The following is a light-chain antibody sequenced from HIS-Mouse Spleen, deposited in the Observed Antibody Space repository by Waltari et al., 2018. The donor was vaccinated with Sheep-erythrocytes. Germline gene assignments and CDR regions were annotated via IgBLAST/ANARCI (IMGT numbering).Light chain of an antibody. J-gene: IGLJ3*02. CDR2: DVS. Sequence: QSALTQPRSVSGSPGQSVTISCTGTSSDVGGYNYVSWYQQHPGKAPKLMIYDVSKRPSGVPDRLSGSKSVNTASLTMSGLQAEDEADYYCCSYAGSYTFWVFGGGTKLTVL. CDR1: SSDVGGYNY. V-gene: IGLV2-11*01. CDR3: CSYAGSYTFWV.